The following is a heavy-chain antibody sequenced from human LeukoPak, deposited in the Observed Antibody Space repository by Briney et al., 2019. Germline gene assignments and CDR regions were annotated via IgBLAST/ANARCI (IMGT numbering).Heavy chain of an antibody. Sequence: SQTLSLTCAISGDSVSRDGAAWTWIRQSPSRGLEWLGRTYYRSKWHNEYAVSVRGRMAISPDTSKNQFSLHLSSLTPEDTAVYFCARDILAAADSWGQGALVTVSS. J-gene: IGHJ4*02. CDR2: TYYRSKWHN. D-gene: IGHD6-25*01. CDR3: ARDILAAADS. CDR1: GDSVSRDGAA. V-gene: IGHV6-1*01.